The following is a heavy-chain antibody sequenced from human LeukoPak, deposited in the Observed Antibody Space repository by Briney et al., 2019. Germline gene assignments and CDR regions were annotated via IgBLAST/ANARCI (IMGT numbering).Heavy chain of an antibody. J-gene: IGHJ4*02. D-gene: IGHD1-26*01. V-gene: IGHV1-2*02. CDR3: ARDTLGAIRGVFVDY. CDR2: INPNSGGT. Sequence: GASVKVSCKASGYTFTGYYMHWVRQAPGQGLEWMGWINPNSGGTNYAQKFQGRVTMTRDTSISTAYMELSRLRSDDTAVYYCARDTLGAIRGVFVDYWGQGTLVTVSS. CDR1: GYTFTGYY.